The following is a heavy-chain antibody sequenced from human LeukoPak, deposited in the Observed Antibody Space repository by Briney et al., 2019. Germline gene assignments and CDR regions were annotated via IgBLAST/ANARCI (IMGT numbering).Heavy chain of an antibody. CDR1: GGTFSSYA. CDR2: ISAYNGNT. D-gene: IGHD3-22*01. Sequence: ASVKVSCKASGGTFSSYAISWVRQAPGQGLEWMGWISAYNGNTNYAQKLQGRVTMTTDTSTSTAYMELRSLRSEDTAVYYCATVPSYYYDSSGYFIGNYWGQGTLVTVSS. J-gene: IGHJ4*02. V-gene: IGHV1-18*01. CDR3: ATVPSYYYDSSGYFIGNY.